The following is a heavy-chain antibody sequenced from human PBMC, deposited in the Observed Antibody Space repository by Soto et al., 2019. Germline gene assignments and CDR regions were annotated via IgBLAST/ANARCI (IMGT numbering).Heavy chain of an antibody. V-gene: IGHV4-39*01. CDR1: GGSISSSSYY. CDR2: IYYSGST. J-gene: IGHJ6*03. CDR3: ARQITMVRGVTRGAYYYMDV. Sequence: SETLSLTCTVSGGSISSSSYYWGWIRQPPGKGLEWIGSIYYSGSTYYNPSLKSRVTISVDTSKNQFSLKLSSVTAADTAVYYCARQITMVRGVTRGAYYYMDVWGKGTTVTVSS. D-gene: IGHD3-10*01.